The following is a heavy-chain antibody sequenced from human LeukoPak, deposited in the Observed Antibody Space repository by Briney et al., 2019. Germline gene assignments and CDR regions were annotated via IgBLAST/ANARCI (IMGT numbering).Heavy chain of an antibody. CDR2: INSDGSST. D-gene: IGHD6-19*01. J-gene: IGHJ4*02. Sequence: GGSLRLSCAASGFTFSSYWMHWVRQAPGKGLVWVSRINSDGSSTSYADSVKGRFTISRDNSKNTLYLQMNSLRAEDTAVYYCAKDEEQWLVPLDYWGQGTLVTVSS. CDR3: AKDEEQWLVPLDY. V-gene: IGHV3-74*01. CDR1: GFTFSSYW.